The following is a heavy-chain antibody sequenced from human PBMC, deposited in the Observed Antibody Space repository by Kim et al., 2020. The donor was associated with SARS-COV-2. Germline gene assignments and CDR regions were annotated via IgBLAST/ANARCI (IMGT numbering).Heavy chain of an antibody. J-gene: IGHJ6*02. CDR1: GGTFSSYA. CDR2: IIPIFGTA. V-gene: IGHV1-69*13. Sequence: SVKVSCKASGGTFSSYAISWVRQAPGQGLEWMEGIIPIFGTANYAQKFQGRVTITADESTSTAYMELSSLRSEDTAVYYCARDLRYYYYYGMDVWGQGTTVTVSS. CDR3: ARDLRYYYYYGMDV.